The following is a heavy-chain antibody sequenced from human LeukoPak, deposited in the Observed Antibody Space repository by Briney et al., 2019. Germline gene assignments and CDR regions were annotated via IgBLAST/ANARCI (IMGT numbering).Heavy chain of an antibody. J-gene: IGHJ4*02. V-gene: IGHV1-18*01. CDR2: ISAYNGNT. CDR1: GYTFTSCG. Sequence: ASVKVSCTPSGYTFTSCGISWVRQAPGQGLEWMGWISAYNGNTNYAQKLQGRVTMTTDTSTRIVYMELSSLKSEDTAVYYCARGGGYGSGPYWGQGTLVTVSS. CDR3: ARGGGYGSGPY. D-gene: IGHD3-10*01.